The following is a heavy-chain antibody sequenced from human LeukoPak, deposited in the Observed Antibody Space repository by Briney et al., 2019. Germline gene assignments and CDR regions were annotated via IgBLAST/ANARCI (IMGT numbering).Heavy chain of an antibody. Sequence: GGSLRLSCAASGFTVSSNYMSWVRQAPGKGLEWVSIIYSGGYTDYADSVKGRFTISRDNSKNTLDLQMNSLRAEDTAVYYCARRLEYSGSKGVFDYWGQGTLVTVSS. V-gene: IGHV3-66*01. CDR3: ARRLEYSGSKGVFDY. CDR1: GFTVSSNY. CDR2: IYSGGYT. D-gene: IGHD1-26*01. J-gene: IGHJ4*02.